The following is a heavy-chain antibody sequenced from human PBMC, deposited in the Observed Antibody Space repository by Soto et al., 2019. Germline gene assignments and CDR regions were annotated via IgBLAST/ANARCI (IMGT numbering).Heavy chain of an antibody. V-gene: IGHV3-23*01. CDR2: ISGSGGST. CDR1: GFTFSSYA. J-gene: IGHJ4*02. CDR3: AKVNTALYCSGGSCYQYYFDY. D-gene: IGHD2-15*01. Sequence: EVQLLESGGGLVQPGGSLRLSCAASGFTFSSYAMSWVRQAPGKGLEWVSAISGSGGSTYYADSVKGRFTISRDNSKNTLYLQMNILRAEDTAVYYCAKVNTALYCSGGSCYQYYFDYWGQGTLVTVSS.